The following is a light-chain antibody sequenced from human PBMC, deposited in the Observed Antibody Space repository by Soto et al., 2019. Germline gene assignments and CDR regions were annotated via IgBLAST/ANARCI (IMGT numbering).Light chain of an antibody. CDR3: AAWDDGLNGYV. CDR2: SNN. V-gene: IGLV1-47*02. J-gene: IGLJ1*01. Sequence: QSALTQPPSASGPPGQRVTIPCSESSSNIGKNSVYWYQQFPGTAPKLLIYSNNKRPSGVPDRFSASKSGTSASLAISGLRSEDEADYYCAAWDDGLNGYVFGTGTKVTVL. CDR1: SSNIGKNS.